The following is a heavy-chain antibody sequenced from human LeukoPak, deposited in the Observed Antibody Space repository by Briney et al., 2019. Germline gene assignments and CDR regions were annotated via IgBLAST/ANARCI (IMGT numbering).Heavy chain of an antibody. CDR2: ISGSGGST. J-gene: IGHJ4*02. CDR1: GFTFSSYA. Sequence: GGSLRLSCTASGFTFSSYAMSWVRQAPGKGLEWVSAISGSGGSTYYADSVKGRFTISRDNSKNTLYLQMNSLRAEDTAVYYCAKAMDCSGGSCYDFDYWGQGTLVTVSS. D-gene: IGHD2-15*01. V-gene: IGHV3-23*01. CDR3: AKAMDCSGGSCYDFDY.